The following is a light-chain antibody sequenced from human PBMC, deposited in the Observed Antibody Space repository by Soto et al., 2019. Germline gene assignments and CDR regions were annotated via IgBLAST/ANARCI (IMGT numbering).Light chain of an antibody. CDR3: SSYAGSKTNVL. Sequence: QSALTQPPSASGSPGQSVTISCTGTSSDVGGYKYVSWYQQHPGKAPKLMIYEVSKRPSGVPDRFSGSKSGNTASLTVSGLQAEDEADYYCSSYAGSKTNVLFCGGTKVTVL. CDR1: SSDVGGYKY. J-gene: IGLJ2*01. V-gene: IGLV2-8*01. CDR2: EVS.